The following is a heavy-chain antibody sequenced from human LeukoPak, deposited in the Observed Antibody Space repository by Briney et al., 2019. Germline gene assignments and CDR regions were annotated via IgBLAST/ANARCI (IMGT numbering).Heavy chain of an antibody. D-gene: IGHD2-15*01. CDR2: INAGNDNT. Sequence: GASVKVSCKASGYTFTSYAMHWVRQAPGQRPEWMGWINAGNDNTKYSQKFQGRVTITRDTSASTAYMELSSLRSEDTAVYYCARDGRYCSGGSCYSYNWFDPWGQGTLVTVSS. CDR1: GYTFTSYA. V-gene: IGHV1-3*01. CDR3: ARDGRYCSGGSCYSYNWFDP. J-gene: IGHJ5*02.